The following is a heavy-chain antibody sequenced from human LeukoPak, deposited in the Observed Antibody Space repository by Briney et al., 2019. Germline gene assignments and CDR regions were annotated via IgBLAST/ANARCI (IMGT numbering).Heavy chain of an antibody. Sequence: ASVKVSCKASGYTFTSYYMHWVRQAPGQGLEWMGIINPSGGSTSYAQKFQGRVTMTRDTSTGTVYMELSSLRSEDTAVYYCARMTYYYDSSGYEGAFDIWGQGTMVTVSS. J-gene: IGHJ3*02. V-gene: IGHV1-46*01. D-gene: IGHD3-22*01. CDR3: ARMTYYYDSSGYEGAFDI. CDR1: GYTFTSYY. CDR2: INPSGGST.